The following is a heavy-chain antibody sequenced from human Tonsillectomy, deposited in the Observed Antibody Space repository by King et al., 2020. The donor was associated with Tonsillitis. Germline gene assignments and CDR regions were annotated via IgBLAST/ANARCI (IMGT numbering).Heavy chain of an antibody. V-gene: IGHV5-51*01. CDR1: GHSFTNHW. Sequence: QLVQSGAEVKKPGESLKISCKGSGHSFTNHWIAWARQMPGKGLELMGIIYLVDSDTRYSPSFQGQVTISADKSISTAYLQWSSLEAADTAIYYCASTAGGSYSWPYWGQGALVTVSS. CDR2: IYLVDSDT. J-gene: IGHJ4*02. CDR3: ASTAGGSYSWPY. D-gene: IGHD2-2*01.